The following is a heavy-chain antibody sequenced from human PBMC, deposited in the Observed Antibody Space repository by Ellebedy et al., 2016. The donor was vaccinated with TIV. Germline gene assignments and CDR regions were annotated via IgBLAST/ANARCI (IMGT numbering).Heavy chain of an antibody. V-gene: IGHV4-59*01. Sequence: SETLSLTXAVSGGSISSYYWSWIRQPPGKGLEWIGYIYYSGSTNYNPSLKSRVTISVDTSKNQFSLKLSSVTAADTAVYYCARFVGYSSGWYPNYFDYWGQGTLVTVSS. D-gene: IGHD6-19*01. CDR2: IYYSGST. CDR1: GGSISSYY. J-gene: IGHJ4*02. CDR3: ARFVGYSSGWYPNYFDY.